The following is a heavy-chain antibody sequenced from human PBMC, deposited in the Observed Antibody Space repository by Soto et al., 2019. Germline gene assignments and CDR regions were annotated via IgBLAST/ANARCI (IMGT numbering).Heavy chain of an antibody. CDR3: ARSWDSSGYSQKYFDY. D-gene: IGHD3-22*01. V-gene: IGHV4-39*07. J-gene: IGHJ4*02. CDR2: IYYSGST. CDR1: GDSIRSSKYY. Sequence: SETLSLTCTFSGDSIRSSKYYWGWIRQPPGKGLEWIGSIYYSGSTSYNPSLKSRVTISVDTSKNQLSLKLSSVTAADTAVYYCARSWDSSGYSQKYFDYWGQGTLVTVSS.